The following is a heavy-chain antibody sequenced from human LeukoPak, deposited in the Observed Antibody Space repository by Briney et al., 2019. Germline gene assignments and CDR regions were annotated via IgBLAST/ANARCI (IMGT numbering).Heavy chain of an antibody. CDR2: ISSSGSFI. D-gene: IGHD5-12*01. CDR1: GFTFSDYY. J-gene: IGHJ4*02. Sequence: GGSLRLSCAASGFTFSDYYMSWIRQAPGKGLEWVSYISSSGSFIYYADSVKGRFTISRDNSKNMVYLQMDSLRAEDTALYYCARDSGWLRYHDWGQGALVTVSS. CDR3: ARDSGWLRYHD. V-gene: IGHV3-11*01.